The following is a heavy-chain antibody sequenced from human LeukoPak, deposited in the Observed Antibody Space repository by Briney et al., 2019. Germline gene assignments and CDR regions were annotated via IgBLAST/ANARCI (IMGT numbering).Heavy chain of an antibody. Sequence: SETLSLTCTVSGGSISSGSYYWSWIRQPAGKGLEWIGRIYTSGKTDYNPYTPSLKSRVAMSLDTSKNQFSLKLSSVTAADTAVYYCAREYSGSGSRLFDYWGQGTLVTVSS. V-gene: IGHV4-61*02. CDR1: GGSISSGSYY. CDR3: AREYSGSGSRLFDY. J-gene: IGHJ4*02. CDR2: IYTSGKT. D-gene: IGHD3-10*01.